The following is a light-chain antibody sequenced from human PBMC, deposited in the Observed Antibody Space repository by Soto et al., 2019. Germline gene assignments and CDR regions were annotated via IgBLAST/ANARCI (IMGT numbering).Light chain of an antibody. CDR3: QQFNSYPIT. Sequence: AIQLTQSPSSLSASVGDRVTITCRASQGISSALAWYQKKPGKAPKLLIYDASSLESGVPSRFSGSGSGTDFTLTISSLQPEDFAPYYCQQFNSYPITFGQGTRLEIK. CDR1: QGISSA. J-gene: IGKJ5*01. V-gene: IGKV1-13*02. CDR2: DAS.